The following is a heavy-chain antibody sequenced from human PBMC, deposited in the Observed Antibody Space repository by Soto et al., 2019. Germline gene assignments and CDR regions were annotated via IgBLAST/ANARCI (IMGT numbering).Heavy chain of an antibody. CDR1: SASIDNN. D-gene: IGHD6-19*01. Sequence: QMKLLASGPGLVKPSETLSLTCAVSSASIDNNWNWVRQPPGKGLEWIGEIHQSGISYKNPSLKSRVTMSVDKSKNQFSLNLSSVTAADTAVYFCARSFGWYAFDQWGQGTLVTVSS. CDR3: ARSFGWYAFDQ. V-gene: IGHV4-4*02. CDR2: IHQSGIS. J-gene: IGHJ4*02.